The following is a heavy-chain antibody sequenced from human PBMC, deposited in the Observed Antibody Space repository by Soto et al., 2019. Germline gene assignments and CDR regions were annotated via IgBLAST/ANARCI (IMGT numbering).Heavy chain of an antibody. D-gene: IGHD4-17*01. CDR3: ARGFPTVVTVDY. CDR2: IYYSGST. Sequence: SETHSHTSTFSGVYIISYYWSWIRQPPGKGLEWIGYIYYSGSTYYNPSLKSRVTISVDTSKNQFSLKLSSVTAADTAVYYCARGFPTVVTVDYWGQGTLVTVSS. V-gene: IGHV4-59*04. J-gene: IGHJ4*02. CDR1: GVYIISYY.